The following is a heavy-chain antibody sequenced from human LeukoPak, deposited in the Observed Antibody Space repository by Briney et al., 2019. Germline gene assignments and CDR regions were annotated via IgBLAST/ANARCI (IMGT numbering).Heavy chain of an antibody. J-gene: IGHJ5*02. V-gene: IGHV4-59*12. D-gene: IGHD6-13*01. CDR1: GGSISGYY. CDR3: ARGSSSWYGLDWFDP. CDR2: IYYSGSA. Sequence: PSETLSLTCTVSGGSISGYYWSWIRQPPGKGLEWIGYIYYSGSANYNPSLKSRLAISVDTSKNQFSLKLSSVTAADTAVYYCARGSSSWYGLDWFDPWGQGTLVTVSS.